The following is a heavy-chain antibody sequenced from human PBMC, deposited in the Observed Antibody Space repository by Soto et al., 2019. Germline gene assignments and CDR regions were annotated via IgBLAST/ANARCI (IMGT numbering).Heavy chain of an antibody. J-gene: IGHJ6*02. D-gene: IGHD1-20*01. CDR2: IDTSTTYM. CDR3: ARETESYKWNGGLMDV. CDR1: GFSFSTFT. V-gene: IGHV3-21*02. Sequence: EVQLVESGGGLVKPGGSLRLSCAASGFSFSTFTMNWVRQAPGKGLEWVSSIDTSTTYMFYADSVTGRFTISRDNAKKSVDLQMNSLRAEDTAVYYCARETESYKWNGGLMDVWGQGTTVTVSS.